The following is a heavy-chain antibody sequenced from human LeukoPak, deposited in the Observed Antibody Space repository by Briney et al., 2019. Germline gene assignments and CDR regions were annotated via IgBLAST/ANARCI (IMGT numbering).Heavy chain of an antibody. CDR3: AKVGGSSSWFSTSNFDY. CDR1: GFTFDGDG. D-gene: IGHD6-13*01. Sequence: GGSLRLSCAASGFTFDGDGMSWGRQVPGKGLEWVSGISWDSGSIGYADSVKGRFTISRDNSENTLYLQMNSLRAEDTAVYYCAKVGGSSSWFSTSNFDYWGQGTLVTVSS. V-gene: IGHV3-20*04. CDR2: ISWDSGSI. J-gene: IGHJ4*02.